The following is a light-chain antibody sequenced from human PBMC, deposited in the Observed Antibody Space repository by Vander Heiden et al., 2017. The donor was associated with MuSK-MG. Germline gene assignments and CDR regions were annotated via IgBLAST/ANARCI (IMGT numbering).Light chain of an antibody. CDR1: QCVSRSY. CDR3: QHYGSSPT. Sequence: EPVLTLSPGTLSLSPGERACLCCRASQCVSRSYFAWYQQKPGQAPRLLIYGASFRSTGIPDRFRASGSGTDFTLTISRLEPAEFAAYSCQHYGSSPTFGGATKVEI. CDR2: GAS. V-gene: IGKV3-20*01. J-gene: IGKJ4*01.